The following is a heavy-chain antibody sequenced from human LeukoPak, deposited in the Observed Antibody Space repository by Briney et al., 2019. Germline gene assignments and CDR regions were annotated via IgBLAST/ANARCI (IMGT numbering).Heavy chain of an antibody. D-gene: IGHD1-26*01. V-gene: IGHV3-7*01. CDR2: IKQDGSEK. J-gene: IGHJ4*02. Sequence: PGGSLRLSCAASGFMFSSYAMHWVRQAPGKGLEWVANIKQDGSEKYYVDSVKGRFTISRDNAKNSLYLQMNSLRAEDTAVYYCARDRRGATYVDYWGQGTLVTVSS. CDR3: ARDRRGATYVDY. CDR1: GFMFSSYA.